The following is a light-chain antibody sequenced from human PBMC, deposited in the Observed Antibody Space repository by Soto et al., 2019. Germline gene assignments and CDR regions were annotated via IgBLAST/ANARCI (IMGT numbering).Light chain of an antibody. Sequence: DIQMTQSPSSLSASVGDSVTITCRASQSISNYLNWYQQKPGKAPKLLVYAASSLQSGVPSRFSGSGSGTDFTLTSSSRQPEDFATYYCQQSYSTPFTFGPGTKVDIK. CDR3: QQSYSTPFT. J-gene: IGKJ3*01. CDR1: QSISNY. V-gene: IGKV1-39*01. CDR2: AAS.